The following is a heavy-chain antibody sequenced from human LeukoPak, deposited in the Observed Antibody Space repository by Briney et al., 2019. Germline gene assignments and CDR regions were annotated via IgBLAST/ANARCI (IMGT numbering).Heavy chain of an antibody. CDR2: ISSAGTFT. CDR1: GFTFNDYF. Sequence: GGSPRLSCTASGFTFNDYFMNWIRQTPGKGLEWVSYISSAGTFTSYAESVKGRFTISRDNAKFSLHLQMNSLRAEDTAVYYCARSSIAATGNFQYWGQGTLVTVSS. CDR3: ARSSIAATGNFQY. V-gene: IGHV3-11*06. J-gene: IGHJ4*02. D-gene: IGHD6-13*01.